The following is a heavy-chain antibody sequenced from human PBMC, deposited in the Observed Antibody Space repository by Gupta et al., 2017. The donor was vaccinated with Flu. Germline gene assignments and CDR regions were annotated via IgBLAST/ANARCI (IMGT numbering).Heavy chain of an antibody. CDR1: FGTYF. D-gene: IGHD3-22*01. CDR2: ISRSSSYI. Sequence: FGTYFISWGRQAAGKGLEWVSSISRSSSYIYYADSVKGRFTISRDNAKNSLSLQLNSLRVEDTAVYYCVRHFSDRDACDAWGQGTKVTV. V-gene: IGHV3-21*01. J-gene: IGHJ3*01. CDR3: VRHFSDRDACDA.